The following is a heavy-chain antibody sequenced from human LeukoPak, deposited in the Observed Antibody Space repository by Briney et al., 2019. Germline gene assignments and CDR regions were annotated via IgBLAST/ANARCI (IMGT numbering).Heavy chain of an antibody. V-gene: IGHV3-30*02. Sequence: PGGSLRLSCAASGFTFSSYGMHWVRQAPGKGLEWVAFIRYDGSNKYYADSVKGRFTISRDNSKNTLYLQMNSLRAEDTAVYYCANLDWGWVLLGYWGQGTLVTVSS. J-gene: IGHJ4*02. D-gene: IGHD3/OR15-3a*01. CDR2: IRYDGSNK. CDR1: GFTFSSYG. CDR3: ANLDWGWVLLGY.